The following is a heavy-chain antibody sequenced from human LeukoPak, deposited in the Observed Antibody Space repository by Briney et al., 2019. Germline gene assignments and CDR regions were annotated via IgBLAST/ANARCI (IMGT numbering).Heavy chain of an antibody. CDR2: INPSGSST. Sequence: ASVKVSCKASGYSFTSHYMHWVRQAPGQGLEWMGLINPSGSSTLYAQKFQGRVTMTEDTSTDTAYMELSSLRSEDTAVYYCATASWREGHGGAFDIWGQGTMVTVSS. CDR1: GYSFTSHY. V-gene: IGHV1-46*01. CDR3: ATASWREGHGGAFDI. J-gene: IGHJ3*02. D-gene: IGHD6-13*01.